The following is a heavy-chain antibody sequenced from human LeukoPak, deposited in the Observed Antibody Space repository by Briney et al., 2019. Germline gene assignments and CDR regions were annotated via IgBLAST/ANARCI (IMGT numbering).Heavy chain of an antibody. CDR3: ARDNCSGGSCYGSHYYGMDV. J-gene: IGHJ6*02. V-gene: IGHV4-59*01. D-gene: IGHD2-15*01. CDR2: IYNSGST. Sequence: PSETLSLTCTVSGGSISSYYWSWIRQPPGKGLEWIGYIYNSGSTNYNPSLKSRVTISIDTSKNQLSLKLSSATAADTAVYYCARDNCSGGSCYGSHYYGMDVWGQGTTVTVSS. CDR1: GGSISSYY.